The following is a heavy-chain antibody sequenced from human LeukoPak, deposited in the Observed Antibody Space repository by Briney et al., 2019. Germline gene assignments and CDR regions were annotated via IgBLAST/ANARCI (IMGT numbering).Heavy chain of an antibody. CDR1: GFTFSSYW. CDR2: IKQDGSEK. J-gene: IGHJ6*03. D-gene: IGHD6-19*01. Sequence: GGSLRLSCAASGFTFSSYWMSWVRQTPGKGLEWVANIKQDGSEKYYVDSVKGRFTISRDNAKNSLYLQMNSLRDEDTAVYYCARDPYSGGYGAYYYYYMDVWGKGTTVTVSS. CDR3: ARDPYSGGYGAYYYYYMDV. V-gene: IGHV3-7*01.